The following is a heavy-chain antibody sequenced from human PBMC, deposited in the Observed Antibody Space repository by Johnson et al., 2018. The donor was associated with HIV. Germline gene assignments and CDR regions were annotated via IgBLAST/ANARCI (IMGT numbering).Heavy chain of an antibody. J-gene: IGHJ3*02. CDR2: IWYDGSNK. CDR3: ARDRAAAGPDAFDI. D-gene: IGHD6-13*01. Sequence: QVQLVESGGGLIQPGGSLRLSCAASGFTFSSYAMHWVRQAPGKGLEWVAVIWYDGSNKYYADSVKGRFTISRDNSKNTLYLQMNSLRAEDTAVYYCARDRAAAGPDAFDIWGQGTMVTVSS. CDR1: GFTFSSYA. V-gene: IGHV3-33*08.